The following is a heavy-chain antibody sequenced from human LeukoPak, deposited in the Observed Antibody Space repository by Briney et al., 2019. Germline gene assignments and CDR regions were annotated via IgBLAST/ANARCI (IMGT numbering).Heavy chain of an antibody. J-gene: IGHJ4*02. D-gene: IGHD1-26*01. CDR3: ARAYSGSYLDY. Sequence: LETLSLTCTVSGGSNYWSWIRQPPGKGLEWIGYIHYSGSTNYNPSLKSRVTMSVDTSKNQFSLKLSSVTAADTAVYYCARAYSGSYLDYWGQGTLVTVSS. CDR1: GGSNY. CDR2: IHYSGST. V-gene: IGHV4-59*12.